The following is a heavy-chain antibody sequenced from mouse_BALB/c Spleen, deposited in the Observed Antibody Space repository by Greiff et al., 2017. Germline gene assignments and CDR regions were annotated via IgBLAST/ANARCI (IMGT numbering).Heavy chain of an antibody. CDR1: GYSFTSYY. CDR2: IDPFNGGT. D-gene: IGHD2-5*01. CDR3: ARGLVTDY. J-gene: IGHJ4*01. V-gene: IGHV1S135*01. Sequence: LQQSGPELMKPGASVKISCKASGYSFTSYYMHWVKQSHGKSLEWIGYIDPFNGGTSYNQKFKGKATLTVDKSSSTAYMHLSSLTSEDSAVYYCARGLVTDYWGQGTSVTVSS.